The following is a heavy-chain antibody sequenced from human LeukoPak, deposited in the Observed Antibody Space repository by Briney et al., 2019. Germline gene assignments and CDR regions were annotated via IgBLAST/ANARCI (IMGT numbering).Heavy chain of an antibody. Sequence: GGSLRLSCAASGFPFTNAWMNWVRQAPGKGLEWVSSISSSSSYIYYADSVKGRFTISRDNAKNSLYLQMNSLRAEDTTVYYCARDVVGNLVGAFDIWGQGTMVSVSS. CDR3: ARDVVGNLVGAFDI. J-gene: IGHJ3*02. V-gene: IGHV3-21*01. CDR1: GFPFTNAW. D-gene: IGHD1-7*01. CDR2: ISSSSSYI.